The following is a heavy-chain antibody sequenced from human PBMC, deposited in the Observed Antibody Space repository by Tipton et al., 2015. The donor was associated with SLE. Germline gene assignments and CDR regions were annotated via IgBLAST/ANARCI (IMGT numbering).Heavy chain of an antibody. Sequence: TLSLTCTVSGGSIRNFYWSWIRQPPGKGLEWIGYIHSSGTTNYNASLKTRLTISVDTSKNQFSLKLNSMTAADTAVYYCARGGWSLGYWGQGTRVTVSS. CDR2: IHSSGTT. CDR1: GGSIRNFY. D-gene: IGHD2-15*01. V-gene: IGHV4-59*01. CDR3: ARGGWSLGY. J-gene: IGHJ4*02.